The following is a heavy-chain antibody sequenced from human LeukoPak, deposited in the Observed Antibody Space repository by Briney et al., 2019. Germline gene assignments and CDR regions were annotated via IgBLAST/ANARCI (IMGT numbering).Heavy chain of an antibody. CDR3: AKESGALGAPLYDY. V-gene: IGHV3-23*01. Sequence: QPGGSLRLSCGASGFIFRNYAMSWVRQAPGEGLEWVSGISANGGGTYYADSVKGRFTISRDNSKNMLYLQMNSLRAEDTAVYYCAKESGALGAPLYDYWGQGTLVTGSS. D-gene: IGHD4/OR15-4a*01. CDR1: GFIFRNYA. CDR2: ISANGGGT. J-gene: IGHJ4*02.